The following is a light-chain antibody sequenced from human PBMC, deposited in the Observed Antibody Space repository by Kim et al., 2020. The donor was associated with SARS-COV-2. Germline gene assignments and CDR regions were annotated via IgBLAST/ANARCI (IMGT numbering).Light chain of an antibody. J-gene: IGLJ1*01. CDR1: RTDVGGYNS. CDR3: SSYAGSNIYV. Sequence: GQSVTISCTGTRTDVGGYNSGSWYQQHPGKAPKLMISDVNKRPSGVPDRFSGSKSGNTASLTVSGLQPEDEADYYCSSYAGSNIYVFGTGTKVTVL. V-gene: IGLV2-8*01. CDR2: DVN.